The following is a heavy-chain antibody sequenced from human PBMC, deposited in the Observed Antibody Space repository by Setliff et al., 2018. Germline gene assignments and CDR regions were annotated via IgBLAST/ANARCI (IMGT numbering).Heavy chain of an antibody. J-gene: IGHJ4*02. Sequence: ASVKVSCKASGYTFTSYDINWVRQATGQGLEWMGWMNPNSGNTGYAQKFQGRVTMTRNTSISTAYMELSSLRSDGTAVYYCARFSGHNYGSFDSWGQGTLVTVSS. CDR1: GYTFTSYD. CDR2: MNPNSGNT. CDR3: ARFSGHNYGSFDS. D-gene: IGHD5-18*01. V-gene: IGHV1-8*02.